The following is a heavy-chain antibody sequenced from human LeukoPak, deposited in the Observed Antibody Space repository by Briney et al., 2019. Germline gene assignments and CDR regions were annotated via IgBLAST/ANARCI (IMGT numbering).Heavy chain of an antibody. V-gene: IGHV3-30*04. D-gene: IGHD1-26*01. Sequence: TGGSLRLSCAASGFTFSTYAMHWVRQAPGKGLEWVAAISYDGSNKNYADSVKGRFTISRDNSKNTLYLQMNSLRAEDTAVHYCARASGYSGSYYARFDYWGQGTLVTVSS. CDR1: GFTFSTYA. CDR3: ARASGYSGSYYARFDY. J-gene: IGHJ4*02. CDR2: ISYDGSNK.